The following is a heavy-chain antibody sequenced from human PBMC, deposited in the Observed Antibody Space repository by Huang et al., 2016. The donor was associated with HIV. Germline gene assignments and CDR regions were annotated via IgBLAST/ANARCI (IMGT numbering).Heavy chain of an antibody. CDR2: FDPENYEA. CDR1: GYTLSELS. J-gene: IGHJ4*02. Sequence: QVQLVQSGPEVKKPGASVKFSCKVSGYTLSELSMHWVRQAPGKGLEWMGGFDPENYEALHAQRFQGRVTLTEDTSMNTAYMELIGLTSEDTAVYYCAGGLLAMNYWGQGTLVTVSS. CDR3: AGGLLAMNY. V-gene: IGHV1-24*01. D-gene: IGHD3-16*01.